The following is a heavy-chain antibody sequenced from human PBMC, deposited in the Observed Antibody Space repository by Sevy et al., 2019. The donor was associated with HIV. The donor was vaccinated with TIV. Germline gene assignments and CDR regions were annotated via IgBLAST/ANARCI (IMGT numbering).Heavy chain of an antibody. J-gene: IGHJ5*01. V-gene: IGHV3-33*01. Sequence: GPLRLSCVASGFTFKSFSMHWVRQAPGKGLEWVAAMWYDGRTERYADSVQGRFTISRDNSKKTLFLQMNSLRDEDTAIYYCARDAARVIVPTAGFDSWGQGTLVTVSS. CDR3: ARDAARVIVPTAGFDS. D-gene: IGHD6-6*01. CDR2: MWYDGRTE. CDR1: GFTFKSFS.